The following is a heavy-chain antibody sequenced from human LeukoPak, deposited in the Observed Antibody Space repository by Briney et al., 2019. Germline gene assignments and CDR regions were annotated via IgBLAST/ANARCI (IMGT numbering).Heavy chain of an antibody. CDR3: ARDDSSSWYNWFDP. CDR2: IYYSGST. V-gene: IGHV4-30-4*01. CDR1: GGSISSGDYY. D-gene: IGHD6-13*01. Sequence: SETLSLTCTVSGGSISSGDYYWSWIRQPPGKGLEWIGYIYYSGSTYYNPSLKSRVTISVDTSKNQFSLKLSSVTAADTAVYYCARDDSSSWYNWFDPWGQGTLVTVSS. J-gene: IGHJ5*02.